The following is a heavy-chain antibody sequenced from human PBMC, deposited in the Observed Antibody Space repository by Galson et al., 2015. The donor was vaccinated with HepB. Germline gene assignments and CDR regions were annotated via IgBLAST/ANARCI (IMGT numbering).Heavy chain of an antibody. Sequence: SLRLSCAASGFTFSSYWMSWVRQAPGKGLEWVANIKQDGSEKYYVDSVKGRFTISRDNAKNSLYLQMNSLRAEDTAVYYCASNGEYSSPHCDYWGQGTLVTVSS. V-gene: IGHV3-7*01. CDR1: GFTFSSYW. D-gene: IGHD6-6*01. CDR3: ASNGEYSSPHCDY. CDR2: IKQDGSEK. J-gene: IGHJ4*02.